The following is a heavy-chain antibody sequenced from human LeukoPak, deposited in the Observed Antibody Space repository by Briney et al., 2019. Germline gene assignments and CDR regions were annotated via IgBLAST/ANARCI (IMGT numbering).Heavy chain of an antibody. Sequence: ASVKVSCKASGYPFTKFYMHWVRQAPGHRLEWMGLMSPNGDSTLYSQKFQGRVTMTRDTSTSADYMELSSLRSEDTAVYYCARDNSDTVKGECSGACYWWFDPWGQGTLVTVSS. V-gene: IGHV1-46*01. CDR1: GYPFTKFY. CDR2: MSPNGDST. D-gene: IGHD6-19*01. CDR3: ARDNSDTVKGECSGACYWWFDP. J-gene: IGHJ5*02.